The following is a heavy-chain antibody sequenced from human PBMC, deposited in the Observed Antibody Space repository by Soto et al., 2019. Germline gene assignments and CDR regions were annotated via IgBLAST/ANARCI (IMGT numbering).Heavy chain of an antibody. J-gene: IGHJ5*02. CDR3: ARGYCTATICDPWFDP. V-gene: IGHV5-51*01. D-gene: IGHD2-8*02. Sequence: PGETLKISCXGSGYAFSSYWIAWVRQMPGKGLEWMGITYPGDSDTRYSPSFQGQVTISVDKSITTAYLQWSSLKASDTAMYYCARGYCTATICDPWFDPWGQGTLVTVSS. CDR2: TYPGDSDT. CDR1: GYAFSSYW.